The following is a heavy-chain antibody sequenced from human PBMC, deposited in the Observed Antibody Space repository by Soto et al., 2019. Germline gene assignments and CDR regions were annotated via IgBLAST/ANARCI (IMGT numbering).Heavy chain of an antibody. Sequence: QVQLQESGPGLVKPSETLSLTCTVSGGSISRYYWSWIRQPPGKGLEWIGYIYYSGNTNYNPSLKSRVTISVDTSKNQFSLKLTSVTAADTAIYYCARHAYGDYGDYWGQGTLVTVSS. D-gene: IGHD4-17*01. CDR2: IYYSGNT. J-gene: IGHJ4*02. V-gene: IGHV4-59*08. CDR1: GGSISRYY. CDR3: ARHAYGDYGDY.